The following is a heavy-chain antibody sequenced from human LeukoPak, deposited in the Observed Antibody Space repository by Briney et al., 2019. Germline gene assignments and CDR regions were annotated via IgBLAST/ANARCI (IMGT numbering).Heavy chain of an antibody. V-gene: IGHV1-2*04. Sequence: ASVTVSCKASGYTFSNYAINWVRQAPGQGLEWMGWINPNSGGTNYAQKFQGWVTMTRDTSISTAYMELSRLRSDDTAVYYCARGPGLGLRSWYYDSSGYNYWGQGTLVTVSS. J-gene: IGHJ4*02. D-gene: IGHD3-22*01. CDR2: INPNSGGT. CDR1: GYTFSNYA. CDR3: ARGPGLGLRSWYYDSSGYNY.